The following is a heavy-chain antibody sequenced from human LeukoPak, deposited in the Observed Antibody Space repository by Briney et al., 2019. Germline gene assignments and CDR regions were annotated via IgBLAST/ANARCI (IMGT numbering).Heavy chain of an antibody. Sequence: SETLSLTCTVSGYSISSGYYWSWIRQPAGKGLEWIGRIYTSGSTNYNPSLKSRVTMSVDTSKNQFSLKLSSVTAADTAVYYCARGPVFEGGWVDYWGQGTLVTVSS. CDR2: IYTSGST. D-gene: IGHD6-19*01. CDR1: GYSISSGYY. CDR3: ARGPVFEGGWVDY. V-gene: IGHV4-4*07. J-gene: IGHJ4*02.